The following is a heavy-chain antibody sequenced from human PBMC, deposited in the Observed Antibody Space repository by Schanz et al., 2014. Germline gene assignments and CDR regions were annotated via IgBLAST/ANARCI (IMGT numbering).Heavy chain of an antibody. CDR1: GFNFRNYW. CDR2: IKQEGDEK. V-gene: IGHV3-7*01. CDR3: ASSRTRYCSSTSCVPGAFDF. D-gene: IGHD2-2*01. J-gene: IGHJ3*01. Sequence: EGQLVESGGGLVQPGGSLRLSCVVSGFNFRNYWMSWVRQAPGKGLEWVASIKQEGDEKNYVDSVKGRFTISRDNAKNSLFLQMNSLRADDTAVYYCASSRTRYCSSTSCVPGAFDFWGQGTLVTVSS.